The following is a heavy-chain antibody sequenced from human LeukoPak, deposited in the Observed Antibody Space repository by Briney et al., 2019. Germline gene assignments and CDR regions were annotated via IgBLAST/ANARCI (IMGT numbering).Heavy chain of an antibody. V-gene: IGHV4-59*08. CDR1: GGSISSYY. CDR3: ASVMRASSRAFDI. D-gene: IGHD2-2*01. J-gene: IGHJ3*02. Sequence: KPSETPSLTCTVPGGSISSYYWGWIRQPPGKGLEWVGYIYYSGSTNYNPSVKSRVTISIDTSKIQFYLKLSSVTATDTAVYYCASVMRASSRAFDIWGQGTMVTVSS. CDR2: IYYSGST.